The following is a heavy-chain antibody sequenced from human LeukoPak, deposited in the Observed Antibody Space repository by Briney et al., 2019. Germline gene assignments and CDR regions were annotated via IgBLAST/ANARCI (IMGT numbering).Heavy chain of an antibody. Sequence: PGGSLRLSCAASGFTFSNYWMHWVRQTPGKGLVWVSRINSDASVTTYADSVKGRFTISRDNAKNTLYLQMNSLRAEDTAVYYCARVTAVAGTSVGVDAWGKGTLVTVS. V-gene: IGHV3-74*01. CDR3: ARVTAVAGTSVGVDA. D-gene: IGHD6-19*01. J-gene: IGHJ4*02. CDR1: GFTFSNYW. CDR2: INSDASVT.